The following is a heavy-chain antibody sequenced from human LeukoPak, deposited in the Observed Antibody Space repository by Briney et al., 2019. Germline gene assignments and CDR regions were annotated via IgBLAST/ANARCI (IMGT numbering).Heavy chain of an antibody. D-gene: IGHD2-2*01. V-gene: IGHV3-73*01. Sequence: GGPLRLSCAASGFTSSGSAMHWVRQASGKGLEWVGRIRSKANSYATAYAASVKGRFTISRDDSKNTAYLQMNSLKTEDTAVYYCTRQGGYCSSTSCYHFDYWGQGTLVTVSS. CDR3: TRQGGYCSSTSCYHFDY. CDR2: IRSKANSYAT. CDR1: GFTSSGSA. J-gene: IGHJ4*02.